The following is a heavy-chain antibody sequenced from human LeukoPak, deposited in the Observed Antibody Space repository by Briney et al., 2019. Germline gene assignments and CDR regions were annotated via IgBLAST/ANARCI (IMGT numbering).Heavy chain of an antibody. D-gene: IGHD6-19*01. CDR3: TRDDPYSSGGY. J-gene: IGHJ4*02. Sequence: GGSLRLSCTASGFTFGDYAMSWFRQAPGKGLEWVGFTRSKAYGGTTEYAASVKGRFTISRDDSKSIAYLQMNSLKTEDTAVNYCTRDDPYSSGGYWGQGTLVTVSS. CDR2: TRSKAYGGTT. CDR1: GFTFGDYA. V-gene: IGHV3-49*03.